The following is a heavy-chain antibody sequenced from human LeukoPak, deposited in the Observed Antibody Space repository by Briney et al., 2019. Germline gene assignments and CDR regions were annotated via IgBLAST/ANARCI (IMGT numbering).Heavy chain of an antibody. CDR1: GFTFSDYG. CDR3: AKDRVLRYFDWLFDLDY. Sequence: GGSLRLSCAASGFTFSDYGMNWVRQTPGKGLEWLAFIQNDGSNTFYADSVKGRFTISRDNSKNTLYLQMNSLRVEDTAVYYCAKDRVLRYFDWLFDLDYWGQGTLVTVSS. D-gene: IGHD3-9*01. CDR2: IQNDGSNT. V-gene: IGHV3-30*02. J-gene: IGHJ4*02.